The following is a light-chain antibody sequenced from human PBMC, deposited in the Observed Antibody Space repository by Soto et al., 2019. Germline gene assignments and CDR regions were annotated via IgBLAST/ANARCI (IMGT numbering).Light chain of an antibody. V-gene: IGLV2-11*01. CDR1: ASDVGAYNY. Sequence: QSALTQPRSVSGSPGQSVTISCTGTASDVGAYNYVSWYQQHPGKAPKVMIYDVKKRPSGVPDRFSGSKSGNTASLTVSGLQAEDEADYYCSSYGGSSNLVFGGGTKLTVL. J-gene: IGLJ2*01. CDR2: DVK. CDR3: SSYGGSSNLV.